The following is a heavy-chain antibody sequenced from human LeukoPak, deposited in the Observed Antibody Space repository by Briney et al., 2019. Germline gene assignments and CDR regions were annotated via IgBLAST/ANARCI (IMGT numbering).Heavy chain of an antibody. CDR1: GYTFTSYY. CDR3: ARDRGAFDM. V-gene: IGHV1-46*01. J-gene: IGHJ3*02. CDR2: INPSGGST. D-gene: IGHD5-24*01. Sequence: ASVKVSCTASGYTFTSYYMHWVRQAPGQGLEWMGIINPSGGSTSYAQKFQGRVTITRDMSTSTVYLELNSLRSEDTGVYYCARDRGAFDMWPQGTSDTVSS.